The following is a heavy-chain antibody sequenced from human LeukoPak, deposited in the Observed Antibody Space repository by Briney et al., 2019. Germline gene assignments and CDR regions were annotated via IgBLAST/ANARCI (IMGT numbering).Heavy chain of an antibody. V-gene: IGHV3-23*01. CDR3: ASRDYFDY. J-gene: IGHJ4*02. Sequence: GGSLRLSCTASGFTFSSYAMNWVRQAPGKGLEWVSGIGAGGTFTYYADSVKGRFTTSRDNSRNTLYLQMNSLRADDTAVYYCASRDYFDYWGQGTLVTVSS. CDR1: GFTFSSYA. CDR2: IGAGGTFT.